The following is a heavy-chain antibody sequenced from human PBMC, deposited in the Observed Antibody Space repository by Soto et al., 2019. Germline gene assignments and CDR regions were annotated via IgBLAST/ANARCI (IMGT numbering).Heavy chain of an antibody. CDR1: GGSITDKW. CDR2: VHHRGST. J-gene: IGHJ4*02. Sequence: QVQLQESGPGLVKPSGILSLTCAVSGGSITDKWWSWIRQTPGKGLEWIGEVHHRGSTNYRPSLKSRVTMSVDTSKNDFSLKLFSLTAADTAIYYCAREGDHPFSLGYWGQGTLVTVSS. V-gene: IGHV4-4*02. CDR3: AREGDHPFSLGY. D-gene: IGHD3-16*01.